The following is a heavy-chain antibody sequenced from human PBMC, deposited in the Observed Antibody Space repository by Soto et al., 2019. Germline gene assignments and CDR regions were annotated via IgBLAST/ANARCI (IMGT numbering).Heavy chain of an antibody. Sequence: GGSLRLSCAASGFTFSNAWMSWVRQAPGKGLEWVGRIKSKTDGGTTDYAAPVKGRFTISRDDSKTTLYLQMNSLKTEDTAVYYCTGRYSGDDDAFDIWGQGTMVTVSS. D-gene: IGHD5-12*01. V-gene: IGHV3-15*01. J-gene: IGHJ3*02. CDR2: IKSKTDGGTT. CDR1: GFTFSNAW. CDR3: TGRYSGDDDAFDI.